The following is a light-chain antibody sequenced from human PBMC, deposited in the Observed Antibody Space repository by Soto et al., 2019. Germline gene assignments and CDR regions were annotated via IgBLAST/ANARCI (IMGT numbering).Light chain of an antibody. J-gene: IGKJ1*01. CDR2: KAS. Sequence: DIQMTQPPSTLSAPVGDRVTITCRASQSISGWLAWYQQKPGTAPKLLIYKASRLESGVPSRLSGSGSGTEFILTISSLQPDDFATYYCRHYDSYPWTFGQGTKVDIK. CDR1: QSISGW. V-gene: IGKV1-5*03. CDR3: RHYDSYPWT.